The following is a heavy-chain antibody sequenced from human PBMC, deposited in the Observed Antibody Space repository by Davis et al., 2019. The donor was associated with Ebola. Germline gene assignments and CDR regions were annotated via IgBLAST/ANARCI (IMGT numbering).Heavy chain of an antibody. Sequence: ASVKVSCKASAYTFTSYYMHWVRQAPGQGLEWMGIINPRGGSTSYAQKFQGRVTMTRDTSTSTVYMELSSLRSEDTAVYYCARDGQKTTYDPYYYYGMDVWGQGTTVTVSS. CDR1: AYTFTSYY. J-gene: IGHJ6*02. D-gene: IGHD2/OR15-2a*01. CDR2: INPRGGST. CDR3: ARDGQKTTYDPYYYYGMDV. V-gene: IGHV1-46*01.